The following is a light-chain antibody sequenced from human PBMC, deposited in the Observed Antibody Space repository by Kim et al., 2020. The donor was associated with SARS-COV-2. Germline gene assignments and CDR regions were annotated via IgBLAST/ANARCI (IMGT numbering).Light chain of an antibody. J-gene: IGKJ1*01. CDR3: QKYDSAPWT. CDR1: QGISNY. Sequence: DIQMTQSPSSLSASVGDEVTITCRASQGISNYLAWYLQKPGKAPKLLIYATSTLQSGVPSRFRGSRSGTDFTLIITRLQPEDVTTYCCQKYDSAPWTFGQGTK. V-gene: IGKV1-27*01. CDR2: ATS.